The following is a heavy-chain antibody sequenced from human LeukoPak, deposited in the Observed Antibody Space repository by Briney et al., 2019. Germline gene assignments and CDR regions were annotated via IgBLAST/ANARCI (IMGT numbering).Heavy chain of an antibody. CDR2: IIPIFGTA. CDR1: GGTFSSYA. CDR3: ARDTIFGVVRRFRWFDP. Sequence: ASVKVSCKASGGTFSSYAISWVRQAPGQGLEWMGRIIPIFGTANYAQKFQGRVTITTDESTSTAYMELSSLRSEDTAVYYCARDTIFGVVRRFRWFDPWGQGTLVTVSS. D-gene: IGHD3-3*01. V-gene: IGHV1-69*05. J-gene: IGHJ5*02.